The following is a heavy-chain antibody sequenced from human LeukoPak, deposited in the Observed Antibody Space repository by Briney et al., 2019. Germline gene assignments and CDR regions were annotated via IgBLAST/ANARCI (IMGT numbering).Heavy chain of an antibody. D-gene: IGHD3-10*01. V-gene: IGHV3-74*01. CDR2: INSDGSST. Sequence: GGSLRLSCAASGFTFSSYWMHWVRQAPGKGLVWVSRINSDGSSTSYADSVKGRFTISRDNAKNTLYLQMSSLRAEDTAVYYCARDLGFGWFGESPDYWGQGTLVTVSS. CDR1: GFTFSSYW. J-gene: IGHJ4*02. CDR3: ARDLGFGWFGESPDY.